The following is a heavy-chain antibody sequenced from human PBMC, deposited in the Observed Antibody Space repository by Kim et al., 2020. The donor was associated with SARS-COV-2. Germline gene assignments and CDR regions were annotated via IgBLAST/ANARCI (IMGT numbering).Heavy chain of an antibody. J-gene: IGHJ3*01. D-gene: IGHD3-10*01. CDR2: IKLDGSER. V-gene: IGHV3-7*01. CDR3: ARPVFGVTRSAFGV. Sequence: GGSLRLSCAASGIIFSADWMSWVRQAPGKGLEWVANIKLDGSERNYVDSVKGRFTISGDNAKNSLYLQMNSLRVEDTAVYYCARPVFGVTRSAFGVWGQGTTVTFSS. CDR1: GIIFSADW.